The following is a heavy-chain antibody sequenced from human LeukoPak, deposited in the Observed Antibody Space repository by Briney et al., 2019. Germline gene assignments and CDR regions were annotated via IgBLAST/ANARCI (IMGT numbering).Heavy chain of an antibody. CDR3: ARTARHLDY. V-gene: IGHV3-11*04. Sequence: GGSLRLSCAASEFSVGSNYMTWVRQAPGKGLECLAYISGSGTDINYADSVRGRFTISRDNAKNLLYLQMNDLRVEDTAVYYCARTARHLDYWGQGTLVTVFS. J-gene: IGHJ4*02. CDR1: EFSVGSNY. D-gene: IGHD5-18*01. CDR2: ISGSGTDI.